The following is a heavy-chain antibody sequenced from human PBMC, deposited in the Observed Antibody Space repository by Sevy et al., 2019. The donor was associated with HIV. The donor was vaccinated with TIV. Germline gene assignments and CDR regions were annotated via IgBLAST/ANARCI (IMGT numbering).Heavy chain of an antibody. J-gene: IGHJ4*02. D-gene: IGHD3-22*01. CDR3: AGYYDSSGYYGFDY. CDR2: INWNAGNT. V-gene: IGHV3-20*04. Sequence: GGSLRLSCAASGFSFDDYGMSWVRQAPGKGLEWVSGINWNAGNTGYADSVKGRFTISRENAKNSLYLQMNSLRAEDTALYYCAGYYDSSGYYGFDYWGQGTLVTVSS. CDR1: GFSFDDYG.